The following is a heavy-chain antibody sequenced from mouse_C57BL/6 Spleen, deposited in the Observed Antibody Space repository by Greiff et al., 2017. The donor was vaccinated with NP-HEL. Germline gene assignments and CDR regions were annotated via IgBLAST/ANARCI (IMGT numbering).Heavy chain of an antibody. CDR2: IYPGDGDT. Sequence: LQESGAELVKPGASVKISCKASGYAFSSYWMNWVKQRPGKGLEWIGQIYPGDGDTNYNGKFKGKATLTADKSSSTAYMQLSSLTSEDSAVYFCAPYDGYYDAMDYWGQGTSVTVSS. V-gene: IGHV1-80*01. CDR3: APYDGYYDAMDY. D-gene: IGHD2-3*01. J-gene: IGHJ4*01. CDR1: GYAFSSYW.